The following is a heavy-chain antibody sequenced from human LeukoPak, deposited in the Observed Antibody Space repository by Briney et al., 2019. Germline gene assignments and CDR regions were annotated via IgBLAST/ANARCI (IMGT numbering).Heavy chain of an antibody. V-gene: IGHV4-59*12. Sequence: SETLSLTCTVPGGSISSYYWSWIRQPPGKGLEWIGYIYYSGSTNYNPSLKSRVTISVDTSKNQFSLKLSSVTAADTAVYYCAREATYCSSTSCYTFGTDVWGKGTTVTVSS. J-gene: IGHJ6*04. CDR3: AREATYCSSTSCYTFGTDV. D-gene: IGHD2-2*02. CDR2: IYYSGST. CDR1: GGSISSYY.